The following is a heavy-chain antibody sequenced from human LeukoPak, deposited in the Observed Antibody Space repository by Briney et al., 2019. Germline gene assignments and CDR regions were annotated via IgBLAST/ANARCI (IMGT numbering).Heavy chain of an antibody. CDR2: ITSNGGST. V-gene: IGHV3-64D*09. CDR3: AKAESGWETDGFDI. D-gene: IGHD6-19*01. J-gene: IGHJ3*02. CDR1: GFTFSSYA. Sequence: GGSLRLSCSASGFTFSSYAMYWVRQAPGKGLEYVSAITSNGGSTNYADSVKGRFTISRDNSKNTLYLQMSSLRAEDTAVYYCAKAESGWETDGFDIWGQGTMVTVSS.